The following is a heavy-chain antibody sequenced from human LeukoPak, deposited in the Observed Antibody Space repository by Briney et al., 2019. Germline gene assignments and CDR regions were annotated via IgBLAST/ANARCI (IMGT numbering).Heavy chain of an antibody. CDR1: GGTFSSYT. CDR2: IIPILGIA. J-gene: IGHJ4*02. D-gene: IGHD2-2*01. V-gene: IGHV1-69*04. Sequence: GASVKVSCKASGGTFSSYTISWVRQAPGQGLEWMGRIIPILGIANYAQKFQGRVTITADKSTSTAYMELSSLRSEDTAAYYCARDGGCSSTSCHLFDYWGQGTLVTVSS. CDR3: ARDGGCSSTSCHLFDY.